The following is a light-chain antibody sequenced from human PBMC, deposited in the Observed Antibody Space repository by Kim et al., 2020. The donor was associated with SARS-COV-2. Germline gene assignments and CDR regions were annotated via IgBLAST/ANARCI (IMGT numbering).Light chain of an antibody. V-gene: IGKV3-15*01. CDR2: GAS. Sequence: EIVMTQSPATLSVSPGERATLSCRASQSVSSNLAWYQQKPGQAPRLLIYGASTRATGIPARFSGSGSGTEFTLTISSLQSEDFAIYYWQQYKYWPRRTFGQGTKLEI. CDR1: QSVSSN. CDR3: QQYKYWPRRT. J-gene: IGKJ2*01.